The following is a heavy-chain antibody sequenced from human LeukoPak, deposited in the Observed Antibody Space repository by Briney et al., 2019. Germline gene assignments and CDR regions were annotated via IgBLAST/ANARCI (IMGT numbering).Heavy chain of an antibody. CDR2: IRYDGSNK. CDR3: AKDGPTYYYDSSGYPRWYYFDY. V-gene: IGHV3-30*02. CDR1: GFTFSSYG. D-gene: IGHD3-22*01. J-gene: IGHJ4*02. Sequence: GGSLRLSCAASGFTFSSYGMHWVRQAPGKGLEWVAVIRYDGSNKYYADSVKGRFTISRDNSKNTLYLQMNSLRAEDTAVYYCAKDGPTYYYDSSGYPRWYYFDYWGQGTLVTVSS.